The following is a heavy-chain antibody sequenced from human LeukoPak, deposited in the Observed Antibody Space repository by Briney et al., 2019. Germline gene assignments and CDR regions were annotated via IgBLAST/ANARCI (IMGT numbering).Heavy chain of an antibody. CDR2: IYSSGRT. J-gene: IGHJ4*02. CDR1: GFTFSSYA. CDR3: AREGGLGYCSTTSCAFDC. Sequence: GGSLRLSCAASGFTFSSYAMSWVRQAPGKGLECVSVIYSSGRTDYADSVKGRFTISRDASKNTLYLQMNSLRADDTAVYYCAREGGLGYCSTTSCAFDCWGQGTLVTVSS. V-gene: IGHV3-53*01. D-gene: IGHD2-2*01.